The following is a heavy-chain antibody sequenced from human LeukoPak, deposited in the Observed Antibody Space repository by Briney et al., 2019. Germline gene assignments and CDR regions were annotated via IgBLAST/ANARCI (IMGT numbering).Heavy chain of an antibody. CDR3: ARGRGDFWSDY. CDR1: GGSFSGYY. Sequence: PSETLSLTCAVYGGSFSGYYWSWIRQPPGKGLEWIGEINHSGSTNYNPSLKSRVTISVDTSKNQFSLKLRSVTAADTAVYYCARGRGDFWSDYWGQGTLVTVSS. CDR2: INHSGST. V-gene: IGHV4-34*01. J-gene: IGHJ4*02. D-gene: IGHD3-3*01.